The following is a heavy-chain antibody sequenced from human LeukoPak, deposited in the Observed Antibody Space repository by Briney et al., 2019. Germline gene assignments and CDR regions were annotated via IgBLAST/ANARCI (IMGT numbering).Heavy chain of an antibody. V-gene: IGHV3-23*01. CDR1: GFTLNTYA. CDR3: AKDSRLLPTPVFDY. D-gene: IGHD3-22*01. J-gene: IGHJ4*02. Sequence: PGGTLRLSCAASGFTLNTYAMSWVRQAPGKGLEWVSAISGSGGSTYYADSVKGRFTISRDNSKNTLYLQMNSLRAEDTAVYYCAKDSRLLPTPVFDYWGQGTLVTVSS. CDR2: ISGSGGST.